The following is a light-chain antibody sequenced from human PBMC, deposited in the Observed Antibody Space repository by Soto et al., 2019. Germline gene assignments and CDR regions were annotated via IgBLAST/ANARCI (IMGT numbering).Light chain of an antibody. J-gene: IGLJ1*01. V-gene: IGLV2-14*03. CDR1: SSDVGGYNY. CDR2: DVS. CDR3: SSNTTSNTRKIV. Sequence: QSVLTQPASVSGSPGQSITISCTGTSSDVGGYNYVSWYQHHPGKAPKLIIYDVSNRPSGVSIRFSGSKSDNTASLTISGPQPEDEADYHCSSNTTSNTRKIVFGTGTKVTAL.